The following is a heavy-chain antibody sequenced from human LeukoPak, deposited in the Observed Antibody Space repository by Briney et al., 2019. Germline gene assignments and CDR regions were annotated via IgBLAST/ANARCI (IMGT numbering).Heavy chain of an antibody. CDR2: VYYSGST. V-gene: IGHV4-39*07. Sequence: SGTLSLTCTFSGGSISSSGYYWAWIRQPPGKGLEWIGIVYYSGSTTYNPSLKSRVTISVDTSKNQFSLKLSSVTAADTAVYYCARVYSSEFSWFDPWGQGTLVTVSS. J-gene: IGHJ5*02. CDR1: GGSISSSGYY. D-gene: IGHD6-19*01. CDR3: ARVYSSEFSWFDP.